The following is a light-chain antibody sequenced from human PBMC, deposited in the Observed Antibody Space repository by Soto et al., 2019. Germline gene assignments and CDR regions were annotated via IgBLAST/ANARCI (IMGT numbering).Light chain of an antibody. CDR1: QSVNSN. J-gene: IGKJ1*01. CDR2: GTS. CDR3: QQYNNWPRT. V-gene: IGKV3-15*01. Sequence: EIVMTQSPRTLSLSPGERATLSCRASQSVNSNLAWYQQKAGQAPRLLIYGTSTRATGIPARFSGSGSGTDFTLTISSLQFEDFAVYYCQQYNNWPRTFGQGTKV.